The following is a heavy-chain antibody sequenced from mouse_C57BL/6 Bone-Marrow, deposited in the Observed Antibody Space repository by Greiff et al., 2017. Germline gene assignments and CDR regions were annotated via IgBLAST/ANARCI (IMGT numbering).Heavy chain of an antibody. J-gene: IGHJ3*01. CDR3: TTYYSNYVWFAY. CDR1: GYTFTSYW. D-gene: IGHD2-5*01. V-gene: IGHV1-5*01. Sequence: VQLQQSGTVLARPGASVKMSCKTSGYTFTSYWMHWVKQRPGPGLEWIGAIYPGNSDTSYNQKFKGKAKLTAVTSASTAYMALSSLTNEDSAVYCCTTYYSNYVWFAYWGQGALVTVSA. CDR2: IYPGNSDT.